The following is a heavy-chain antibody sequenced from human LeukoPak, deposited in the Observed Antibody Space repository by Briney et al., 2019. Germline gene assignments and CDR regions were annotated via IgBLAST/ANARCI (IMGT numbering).Heavy chain of an antibody. CDR2: ISGSNDNT. CDR3: AKGRGTTVTSAANY. Sequence: GGSLRLSCAASGFTFSSYAMSWVRQAPGKGLEWVSSISGSNDNTYYADSVKDRFTISRDNSKDTLSLQMNSLRAEDTAVYYCAKGRGTTVTSAANYWGQGTLVTVSS. D-gene: IGHD4-17*01. CDR1: GFTFSSYA. V-gene: IGHV3-23*01. J-gene: IGHJ4*02.